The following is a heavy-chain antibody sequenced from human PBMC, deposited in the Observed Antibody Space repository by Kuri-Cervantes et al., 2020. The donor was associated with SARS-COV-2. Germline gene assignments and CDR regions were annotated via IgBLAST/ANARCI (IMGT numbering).Heavy chain of an antibody. Sequence: GSLRLSCTVSGGSISSYYWSWIRQPPGKGLEWVGYIYYSGSTNYNPSLKSRVTISVDTSKNQFSLELSSVTAADTAVYYCARLGSSSSGYWGQGTLVTVSS. CDR1: GGSISSYY. CDR3: ARLGSSSSGY. CDR2: IYYSGST. J-gene: IGHJ4*02. V-gene: IGHV4-59*08. D-gene: IGHD6-6*01.